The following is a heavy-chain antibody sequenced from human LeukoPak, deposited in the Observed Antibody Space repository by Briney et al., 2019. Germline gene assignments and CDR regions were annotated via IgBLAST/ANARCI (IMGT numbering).Heavy chain of an antibody. J-gene: IGHJ3*02. V-gene: IGHV4-34*01. CDR3: ARDFKYYDSSGYYAFDI. CDR1: GGSFSGYY. Sequence: KSSGTLSLTCAVYGGSFSGYYWSWIRQPPGKGLEWIGEINHSGSTNYNPSLKSRVTISVDTSKNQFSLKLSSVTAADTAVYYCARDFKYYDSSGYYAFDIWGQGTMVTVSS. D-gene: IGHD3-22*01. CDR2: INHSGST.